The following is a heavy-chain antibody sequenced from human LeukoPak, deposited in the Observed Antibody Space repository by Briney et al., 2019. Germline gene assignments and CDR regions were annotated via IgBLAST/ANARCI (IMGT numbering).Heavy chain of an antibody. V-gene: IGHV1-3*04. Sequence: ASVKVSCKASGYTFTDYGMHWVRQAPGQRLEWMGWIDTGNGDTKYSQKFQGRVTITRDTSASTTYMELSSLRSEDTAVYYCARENVLTAPFDYWGQGTLVTVSS. D-gene: IGHD2-21*02. CDR1: GYTFTDYG. CDR3: ARENVLTAPFDY. J-gene: IGHJ4*02. CDR2: IDTGNGDT.